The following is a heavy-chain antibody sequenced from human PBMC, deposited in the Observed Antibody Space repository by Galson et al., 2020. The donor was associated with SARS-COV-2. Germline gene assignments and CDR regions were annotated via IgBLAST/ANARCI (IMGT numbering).Heavy chain of an antibody. CDR3: ARRWGDDYGDYADY. D-gene: IGHD4-17*01. V-gene: IGHV4-38-2*01. CDR1: GYSISSGYY. J-gene: IGHJ4*02. Sequence: SQTLSLTCAVSGYSISSGYYWGWIRQPPGKGLEWIGSIYHSGSTYYNPSLKSRVTISVDTSKNQFSLKLSSVTAADTAVYYCARRWGDDYGDYADYWGQGTLVTVSS. CDR2: IYHSGST.